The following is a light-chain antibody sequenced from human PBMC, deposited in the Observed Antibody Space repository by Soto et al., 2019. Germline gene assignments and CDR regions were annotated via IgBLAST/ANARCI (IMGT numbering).Light chain of an antibody. CDR3: QQYNNLPPDT. J-gene: IGKJ2*01. V-gene: IGKV3-15*01. Sequence: EIILTQSPASLSVSPGERATLSCRASQSVNNNLAWYQQKPGQAPRLLIYGASTRATGIPVRFRGSGSGTEFTLTISSLQSEDFAVYFCQQYNNLPPDTFGQGTKLEI. CDR2: GAS. CDR1: QSVNNN.